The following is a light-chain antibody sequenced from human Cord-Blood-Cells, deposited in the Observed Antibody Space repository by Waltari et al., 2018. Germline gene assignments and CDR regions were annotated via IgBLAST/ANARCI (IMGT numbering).Light chain of an antibody. CDR1: QGISSY. J-gene: IGKJ5*01. CDR3: QQLNSYPIT. Sequence: DIQLTQSPPFLSASVGDRVPITCRASQGISSYLAWYQQKPGKAPKLLIYAASTLQSGVPSRFSGSGSGTEFTLTISSLQPEDFATYYCQQLNSYPITFGQGTRLEIK. CDR2: AAS. V-gene: IGKV1-9*01.